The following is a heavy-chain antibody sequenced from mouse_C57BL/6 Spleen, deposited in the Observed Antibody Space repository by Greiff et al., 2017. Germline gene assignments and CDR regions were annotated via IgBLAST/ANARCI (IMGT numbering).Heavy chain of an antibody. CDR1: GYSITSGYY. D-gene: IGHD1-1*01. CDR2: ISYDGNN. V-gene: IGHV3-6*01. Sequence: EVKLQESGPGLVKPSQSLSLTCSVTGYSITSGYYWNWIRQFPGNKLEWMGYISYDGNNNYNTSLKNRISITRDTAKNQFFLKLNSVTTEDTATYDCAREGDDYGSSYVDVWGTGTTVTVSS. J-gene: IGHJ1*03. CDR3: AREGDDYGSSYVDV.